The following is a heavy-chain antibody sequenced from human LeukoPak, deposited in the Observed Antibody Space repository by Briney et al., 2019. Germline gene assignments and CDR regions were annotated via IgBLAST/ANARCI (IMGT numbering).Heavy chain of an antibody. CDR1: GFTFGDYA. J-gene: IGHJ4*02. CDR3: ARDFWSGYYTVLFDY. Sequence: GGSLRLSCTASGFTFGDYAMSWFRQAPGKGLEWVSYISSSSSTIYYADSVKGRFTISRDNAKNSLYLQMNSLRAEDTAVYYCARDFWSGYYTVLFDYWGQGTLVTVSS. D-gene: IGHD3-3*01. V-gene: IGHV3-48*01. CDR2: ISSSSSTI.